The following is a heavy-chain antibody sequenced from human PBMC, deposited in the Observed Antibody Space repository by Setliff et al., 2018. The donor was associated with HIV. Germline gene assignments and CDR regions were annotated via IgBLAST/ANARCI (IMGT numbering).Heavy chain of an antibody. CDR2: INHSGST. CDR3: ATPGAGRFDY. Sequence: KTSETLSLTCAVYGGSFTEYYWTWIRQPPGKGLEWIGEINHSGSTNYNPSLASRVTISHDTSKNQFSLHLFPVTAADTAVYYCATPGAGRFDYWGQGELVTVSS. CDR1: GGSFTEYY. V-gene: IGHV4-34*01. J-gene: IGHJ4*02.